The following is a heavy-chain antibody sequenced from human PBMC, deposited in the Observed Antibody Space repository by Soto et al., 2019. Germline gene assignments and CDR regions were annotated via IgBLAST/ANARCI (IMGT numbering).Heavy chain of an antibody. CDR1: GFTFRSNA. D-gene: IGHD4-4*01. CDR3: ARDRTAQYYYYGMDV. V-gene: IGHV3-30-3*01. J-gene: IGHJ6*02. CDR2: ISYDGSSQ. Sequence: QVQLVESGGGVVQPGRSLRLSCAASGFTFRSNAMHWVRQAPGKGREWVAVISYDGSSQYYADSVKGRFTISRDNSKNMLYLQMNSLRAEDTAVYCCARDRTAQYYYYGMDVWGQGTTVTVSS.